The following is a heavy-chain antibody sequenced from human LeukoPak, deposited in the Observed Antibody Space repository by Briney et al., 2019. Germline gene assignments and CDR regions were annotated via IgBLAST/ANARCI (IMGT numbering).Heavy chain of an antibody. CDR1: GFIFSNNY. V-gene: IGHV3-53*01. D-gene: IGHD3-22*01. CDR3: ARGCYYERSGYCPFDY. Sequence: GGSLRLSCAASGFIFSNNYMNWVRQAPGKGLEWVSIIYSGGGTYYADSVKGRFTISRDNSKNTLYLQMNSLRADDTAVYYCARGCYYERSGYCPFDYWGPGTLVTVSS. CDR2: IYSGGGT. J-gene: IGHJ4*02.